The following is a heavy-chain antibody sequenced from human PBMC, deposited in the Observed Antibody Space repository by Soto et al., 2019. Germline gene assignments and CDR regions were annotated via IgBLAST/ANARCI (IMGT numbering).Heavy chain of an antibody. CDR2: ISAYNGNT. CDR3: AREIAAAGRWEFDP. Sequence: ASVTVSCTASGYTFTSYGISWVRQDPGQGLEWMGWISAYNGNTNYAQKLQGRVTMTTDTSTSTAYMELRSLRSDDTAVYYCAREIAAAGRWEFDPWGQGTLVTVSS. D-gene: IGHD6-13*01. J-gene: IGHJ5*02. CDR1: GYTFTSYG. V-gene: IGHV1-18*04.